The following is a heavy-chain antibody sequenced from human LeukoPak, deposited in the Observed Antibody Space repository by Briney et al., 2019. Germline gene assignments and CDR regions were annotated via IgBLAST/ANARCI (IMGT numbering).Heavy chain of an antibody. J-gene: IGHJ6*02. CDR2: ISHDGSNK. D-gene: IGHD3-22*01. Sequence: GRSLRLSCAASGFTFSSYGMHWVRQAPGKGLEWVAVISHDGSNKYYADSVKGRFTISRDNSKNTLYLQMNSLRAEDTAVYYCGRYYDSSGYRYYYGMDVWGQGTTVTVSS. V-gene: IGHV3-30*03. CDR1: GFTFSSYG. CDR3: GRYYDSSGYRYYYGMDV.